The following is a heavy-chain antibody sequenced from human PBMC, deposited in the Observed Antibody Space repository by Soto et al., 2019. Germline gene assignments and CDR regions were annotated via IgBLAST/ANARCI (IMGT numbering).Heavy chain of an antibody. V-gene: IGHV3-53*01. CDR2: LYSGGST. D-gene: IGHD6-19*01. CDR1: GFTVSSNY. J-gene: IGHJ3*02. Sequence: LRLSCAASGFTVSSNYMSWFRQPTGKGLEWVSVLYSGGSTYYADSVKRRFTLSRDNSNSTRYLQINSLSDADTDVYYWANSAVAGALRGGFGIWGQGTMVTIAS. CDR3: ANSAVAGALRGGFGI.